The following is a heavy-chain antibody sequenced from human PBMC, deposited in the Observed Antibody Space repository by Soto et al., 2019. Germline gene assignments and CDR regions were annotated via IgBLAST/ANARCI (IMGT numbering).Heavy chain of an antibody. J-gene: IGHJ4*02. CDR3: ARGKWARAATPIDY. Sequence: PGGSLRHSCAASGFTVSRNYMSWVRQAPGKGLEWVSVIYSRGSTYYADSVKRRFTISRDNSKNTLYLQMNSLRAEDTAVYYCARGKWARAATPIDYWGQGTLVTVSS. V-gene: IGHV3-53*01. CDR2: IYSRGST. CDR1: GFTVSRNY. D-gene: IGHD2-15*01.